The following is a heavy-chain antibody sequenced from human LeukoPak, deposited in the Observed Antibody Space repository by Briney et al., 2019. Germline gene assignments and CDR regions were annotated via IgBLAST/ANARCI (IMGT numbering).Heavy chain of an antibody. CDR2: IYYSGST. V-gene: IGHV4-39*01. J-gene: IGHJ4*02. CDR3: ASLNDYGDYG. CDR1: GGSISSSSYY. Sequence: SETLSLTCTVSGGSISSSSYYCGWIRQPPGEGLEWIGSIYYSGSTYYNPSLKSRVTISVDTSKNQFSLKLSSVTAADTAVYYCASLNDYGDYGWGQGTLVTVSS. D-gene: IGHD4-17*01.